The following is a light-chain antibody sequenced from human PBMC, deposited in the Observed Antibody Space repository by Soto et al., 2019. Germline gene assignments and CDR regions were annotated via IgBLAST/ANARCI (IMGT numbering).Light chain of an antibody. CDR1: QSIGLA. CDR2: DAS. J-gene: IGKJ5*01. CDR3: QHYDSLPIT. V-gene: IGKV3-11*01. Sequence: EIVLTQSPATLSLSPGERATLSCRASQSIGLAIAWYQHKPGQAPRLLIFDASQRATGIPDRFSGSGSGTDFTLTISRLEPEDFAVFYCQHYDSLPITFGQGTRLEIK.